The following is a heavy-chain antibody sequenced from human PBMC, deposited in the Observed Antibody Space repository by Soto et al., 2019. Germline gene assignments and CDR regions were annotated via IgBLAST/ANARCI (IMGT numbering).Heavy chain of an antibody. CDR3: AKGQSSSKLGYYGMDV. CDR2: ISYDGSNK. J-gene: IGHJ6*02. CDR1: GFTFSSYG. D-gene: IGHD6-13*01. V-gene: IGHV3-30*18. Sequence: PGGSLRLSCAASGFTFSSYGMHWVRQAPGKGLEWVAVISYDGSNKYYADSVKGRFTISRDNSKNTLYLQMNSLRAEDTAVYYCAKGQSSSKLGYYGMDVWGQGTTVTVSS.